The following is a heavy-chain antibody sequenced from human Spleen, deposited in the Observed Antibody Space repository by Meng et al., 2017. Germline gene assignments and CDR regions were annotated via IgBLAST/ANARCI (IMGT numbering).Heavy chain of an antibody. CDR1: GNSVTSGNYY. J-gene: IGHJ5*02. CDR2: IYYTGST. CDR3: ARDPHTTGTYDL. D-gene: IGHD1-1*01. V-gene: IGHV4-61*03. Sequence: QAQLQESGPGLLRPPATLSLTCTVSGNSVTSGNYYWSWIRQPPGKGPEWIGYIYYTGSTNYNPSLKSRLTMSIDTSKNRFSLKLTSVTAADTAVYYCARDPHTTGTYDLWGQGTLVTVSS.